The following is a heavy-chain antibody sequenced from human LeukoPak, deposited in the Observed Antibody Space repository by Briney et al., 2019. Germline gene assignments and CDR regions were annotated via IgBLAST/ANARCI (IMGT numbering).Heavy chain of an antibody. CDR3: AKGQLWSGVAYFDY. CDR1: GFTFSSYA. J-gene: IGHJ4*02. V-gene: IGHV3-23*01. D-gene: IGHD3-10*01. Sequence: SGGSLRLSCAASGFTFSSYAMSWVRQAPGKGLEWVSAISGSGGSTYYADSMKGRFTISRDNSKNTLYLHMNSLRAEDTAVYYCAKGQLWSGVAYFDYWGQGTLATVSS. CDR2: ISGSGGST.